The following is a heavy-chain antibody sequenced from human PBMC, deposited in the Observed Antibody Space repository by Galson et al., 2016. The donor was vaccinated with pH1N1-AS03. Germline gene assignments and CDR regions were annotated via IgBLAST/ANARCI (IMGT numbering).Heavy chain of an antibody. CDR2: IKEDGSVK. CDR3: ARAIGAAGSA. V-gene: IGHV3-7*03. D-gene: IGHD6-13*01. CDR1: GFTFSSYW. J-gene: IGHJ4*02. Sequence: SLRLSCAGSGFTFSSYWMSWVRQAPGKGLEWVANIKEDGSVKYYVDSVKGRFTISRDNAKNSVYLQMNSLRADDTAVYYCARAIGAAGSAWGQGTLVTVSS.